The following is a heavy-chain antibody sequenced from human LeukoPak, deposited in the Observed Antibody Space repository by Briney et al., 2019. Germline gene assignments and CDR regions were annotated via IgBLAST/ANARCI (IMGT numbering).Heavy chain of an antibody. CDR2: ISSSGSTI. CDR3: AELDITMIGGV. D-gene: IGHD3-10*02. Sequence: PGGSLRLSCAASGFTFSSYEMNWVRQAPGKGLKWVSYISSSGSTIYYADSVKGRFTISRDNAKNSLYLQMNSLRAEDTAVYYCAELDITMIGGVWGKGTTVTISS. J-gene: IGHJ6*04. V-gene: IGHV3-48*03. CDR1: GFTFSSYE.